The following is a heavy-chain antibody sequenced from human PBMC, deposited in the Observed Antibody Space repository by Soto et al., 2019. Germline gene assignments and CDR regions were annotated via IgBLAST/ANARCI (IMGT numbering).Heavy chain of an antibody. Sequence: SXTLSLTCTVSGGSISSSSYYWCWIRQPPGKGLEWIGSIYYSGSTYYNPSLKSRVTISVDTSKNQFSLKLSSVTAADTAVYYCACITGTTGYFDYWGQGTLVTVSS. CDR1: GGSISSSSYY. J-gene: IGHJ4*02. CDR3: ACITGTTGYFDY. V-gene: IGHV4-39*01. D-gene: IGHD1-7*01. CDR2: IYYSGST.